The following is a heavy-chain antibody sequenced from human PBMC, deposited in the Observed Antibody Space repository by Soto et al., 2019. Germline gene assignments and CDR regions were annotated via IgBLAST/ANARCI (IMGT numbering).Heavy chain of an antibody. Sequence: ASVKVSCNASGYTFTGYYMHWVRQAPGQGLEWMGWINPNSGGTNYAQKFQGWVTMTRDTSISTAYMELSRLRSDDTAVYYCARAGYCSGGSCYSREYYYYYGMDVWGQGTTVTVSS. CDR2: INPNSGGT. D-gene: IGHD2-15*01. CDR1: GYTFTGYY. J-gene: IGHJ6*02. V-gene: IGHV1-2*04. CDR3: ARAGYCSGGSCYSREYYYYYGMDV.